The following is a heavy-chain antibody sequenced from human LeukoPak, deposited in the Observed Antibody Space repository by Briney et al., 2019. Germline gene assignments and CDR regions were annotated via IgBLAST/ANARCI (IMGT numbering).Heavy chain of an antibody. CDR3: ARGTEFQHCPDY. CDR2: IYHSGST. D-gene: IGHD2-21*02. CDR1: GYSISSGYY. V-gene: IGHV4-38-2*01. Sequence: PSETLSLTCAVSGYSISSGYYWGWIRQPPGKGLEWIGSIYHSGSTYYNPSLKSRVTISVDTSKNQFSLKLSSVTAADTAVYYCARGTEFQHCPDYWGQGTLVTVSS. J-gene: IGHJ4*02.